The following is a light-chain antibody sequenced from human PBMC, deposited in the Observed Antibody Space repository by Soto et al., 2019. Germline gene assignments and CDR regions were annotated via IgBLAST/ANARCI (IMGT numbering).Light chain of an antibody. CDR3: LQEYNYPRT. V-gene: IGKV1-6*01. CDR2: AAS. Sequence: AIQMTQSPSSLSASVGDRVTITCRANQGIRNDLGWYQQKPGKAPKLLIYAASSLQSGVPSKFSGSGSGTDFTLPISSRQPEDFATYYCLQEYNYPRTFGQGTKLEI. CDR1: QGIRND. J-gene: IGKJ2*01.